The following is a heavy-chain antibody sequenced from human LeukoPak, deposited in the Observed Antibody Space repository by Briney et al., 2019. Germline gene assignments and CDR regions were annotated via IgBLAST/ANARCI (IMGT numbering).Heavy chain of an antibody. J-gene: IGHJ4*02. CDR2: FSSGGSA. CDR3: ARKQTGTMYDV. V-gene: IGHV4-39*07. CDR1: GGSISSTSYY. D-gene: IGHD1-7*01. Sequence: SETLSLTCIVPGGSISSTSYYWAWISQSPGNGLEWIGTFSSGGSAYYNPSLTSRVSISKDTSDNQFSLRLYSVTAADTAGYDCARKQTGTMYDVWGQGTQVTVSS.